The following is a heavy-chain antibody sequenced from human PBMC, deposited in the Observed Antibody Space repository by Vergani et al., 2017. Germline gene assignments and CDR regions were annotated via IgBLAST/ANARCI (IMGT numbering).Heavy chain of an antibody. J-gene: IGHJ6*03. CDR1: GYTFTSYY. D-gene: IGHD6-13*01. CDR2: INPSGGST. Sequence: QVQLVQSGAEVTKPGASVKVSCKASGYTFTSYYMHWVRQAPGQGLEWMGIINPSGGSTRYAQKFQGRVTMTRDTSTSTVYMELSSLRSEDTAVYYCASSSSSWGYYYYYMDVWGKGTTVTVSS. CDR3: ASSSSSWGYYYYYMDV. V-gene: IGHV1-46*03.